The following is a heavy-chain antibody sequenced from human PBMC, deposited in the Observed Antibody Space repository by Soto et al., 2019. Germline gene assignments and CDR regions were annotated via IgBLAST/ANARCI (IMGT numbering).Heavy chain of an antibody. CDR1: GGSIYSNSYY. J-gene: IGHJ4*02. D-gene: IGHD1-1*01. CDR3: ARYGTVAAIDS. CDR2: IYYTGTT. Sequence: PSETLSLTCTVSGGSIYSNSYYWAWIRQPPGKGLEWIGTIYYTGTTYYNPSLKSRVTISVDTSKNQFSLNLNSVTAADTAVYYCARYGTVAAIDSWGQGTLVTVSS. V-gene: IGHV4-39*01.